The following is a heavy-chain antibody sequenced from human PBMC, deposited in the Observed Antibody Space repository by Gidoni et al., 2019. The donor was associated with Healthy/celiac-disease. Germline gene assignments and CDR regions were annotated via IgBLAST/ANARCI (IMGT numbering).Heavy chain of an antibody. V-gene: IGHV3-23*01. J-gene: IGHJ4*02. D-gene: IGHD1-26*01. CDR3: AKSLNPHLFWGGATTYFDY. CDR2: ISGSGGST. CDR1: GFPFTSYA. Sequence: EVQLLESGGGLVQPGGSLRPSWAASGFPFTSYARRWVRQAPGKGLEWVSAISGSGGSTYYADSVKGRFTISRDNSKNTLYLQMNSLRAEDTAVYYCAKSLNPHLFWGGATTYFDYWGQGTLVTVSS.